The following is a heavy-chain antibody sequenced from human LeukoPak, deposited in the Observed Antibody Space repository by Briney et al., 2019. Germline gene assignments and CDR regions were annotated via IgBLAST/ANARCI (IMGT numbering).Heavy chain of an antibody. CDR3: ARGTRRYCSSTSCYGLTYYYYYMDV. J-gene: IGHJ6*03. CDR1: GGSISSGSYY. D-gene: IGHD2-2*01. Sequence: SETLSLTCTVSGGSISSGSYYWSWIRQPAGKGLEWIGRIYTSGSTNCNPSLKSRVTISVDTSKNQFSLKLSSVTAADTAVYYCARGTRRYCSSTSCYGLTYYYYYMDVWGKGTTVTISS. V-gene: IGHV4-61*02. CDR2: IYTSGST.